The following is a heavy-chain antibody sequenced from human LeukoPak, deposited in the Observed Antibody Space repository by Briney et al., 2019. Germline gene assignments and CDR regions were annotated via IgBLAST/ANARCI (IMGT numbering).Heavy chain of an antibody. CDR1: GYTLTELS. V-gene: IGHV1-69*13. Sequence: SVKVSCKVSGYTLTELSMHWVRQAPGKGLEWMGGIIPIFGTANYAQKFQGRVTITADESTSTAYMELSSLRSEDTAVYYCARDRSGWYTNYFDYWGQGTLVTVSS. D-gene: IGHD6-19*01. J-gene: IGHJ4*02. CDR3: ARDRSGWYTNYFDY. CDR2: IIPIFGTA.